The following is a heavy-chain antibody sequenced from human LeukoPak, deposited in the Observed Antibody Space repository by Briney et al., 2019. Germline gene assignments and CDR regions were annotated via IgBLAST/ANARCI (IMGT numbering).Heavy chain of an antibody. J-gene: IGHJ4*02. V-gene: IGHV3-30*18. Sequence: PGGSLRLSCAASGFTFTTYGLHWVRQAPGKGLEWVAVISYDGSNKYYADSVKGRFTISRDNSKNTLYLQMNSLRAEDTAVYYCAKDLRRWLQSPQDSWGQGTLVTVSS. D-gene: IGHD5-24*01. CDR2: ISYDGSNK. CDR3: AKDLRRWLQSPQDS. CDR1: GFTFTTYG.